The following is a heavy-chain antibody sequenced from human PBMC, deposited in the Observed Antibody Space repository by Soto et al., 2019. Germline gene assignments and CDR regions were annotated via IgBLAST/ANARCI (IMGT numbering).Heavy chain of an antibody. D-gene: IGHD6-19*01. Sequence: GGSLRLSCAASGFTFSSYSMNWVRQAPGKGLEWVSYISSSSSTIYYADSVKGRFTISRDNAKNSLYLQMNSLRDEDTAVYYCARDMASISYYYGMDVWGQGTTVTVSS. J-gene: IGHJ6*02. V-gene: IGHV3-48*02. CDR2: ISSSSSTI. CDR3: ARDMASISYYYGMDV. CDR1: GFTFSSYS.